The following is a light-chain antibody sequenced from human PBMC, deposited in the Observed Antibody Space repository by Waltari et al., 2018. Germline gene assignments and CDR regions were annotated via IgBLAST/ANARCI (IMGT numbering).Light chain of an antibody. Sequence: EIVLTQSPDTLSLSPGERATLSCRASQSVRSNYLAWYQQKPGQAPRLLINGASSRAPGVPGRFSASGSGTDFTLTISRLEPEDFAVYYCQQYGDSPLTFGGGTKVEIK. CDR2: GAS. V-gene: IGKV3-20*01. CDR1: QSVRSNY. CDR3: QQYGDSPLT. J-gene: IGKJ4*01.